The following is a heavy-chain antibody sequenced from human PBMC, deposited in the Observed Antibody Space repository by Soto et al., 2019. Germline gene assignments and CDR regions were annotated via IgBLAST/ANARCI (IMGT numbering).Heavy chain of an antibody. CDR1: GYTFTIDA. D-gene: IGHD1-20*01. J-gene: IGHJ6*03. CDR2: INAGNGNT. Sequence: ASVKVSCKAAGYTFTIDAMRRGSQTPGQRLEWMGWINAGNGNTKYSQKFQGRVTITRDTSAXTAYMELSSLRSEDTAVYYCARGITGTRLVYYYYYMDVWGKGTTVTVSS. CDR3: ARGITGTRLVYYYYYMDV. V-gene: IGHV1-3*01.